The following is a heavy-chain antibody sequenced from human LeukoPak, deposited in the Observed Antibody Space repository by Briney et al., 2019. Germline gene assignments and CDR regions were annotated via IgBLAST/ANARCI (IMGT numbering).Heavy chain of an antibody. CDR2: ISSSSSTI. Sequence: GGSLRLSCAASVFTLSSYSMNWVRQAPGKGREWVSYISSSSSTIYYADSVKGRFTISRDNAKTSLYLQMNSLRAEDTAVYYCARNYYYGSGSYYFDYWGQGTLVTVSS. CDR3: ARNYYYGSGSYYFDY. V-gene: IGHV3-48*01. D-gene: IGHD3-10*01. CDR1: VFTLSSYS. J-gene: IGHJ4*02.